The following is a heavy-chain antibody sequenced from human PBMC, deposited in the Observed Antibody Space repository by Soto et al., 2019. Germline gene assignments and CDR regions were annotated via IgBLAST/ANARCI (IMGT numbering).Heavy chain of an antibody. J-gene: IGHJ6*02. CDR2: IYYSGST. D-gene: IGHD6-13*01. V-gene: IGHV4-59*01. CDR3: ARDGYSSSSYYYYYYGMDV. CDR1: GGSISSYY. Sequence: PSETLSLTCTVSGGSISSYYWSWIRQPPEKGLEWIGYIYYSGSTNYNPSLKSRVTISVDTSKNQFSLKLSSVTAADTAVYYCARDGYSSSSYYYYYYGMDVWGHGTTVTVPS.